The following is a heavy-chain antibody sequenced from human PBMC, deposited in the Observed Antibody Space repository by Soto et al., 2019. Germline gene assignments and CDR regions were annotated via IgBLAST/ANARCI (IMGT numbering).Heavy chain of an antibody. Sequence: GGSLRLSCAASGFTVSSNYMSWVRQAPGKGLEWVSVIYSGGSTYYADSVKGRFTISRDNSKNTLYLQMNSLRAEDTAVYYCATHPEWDDYYDSSGPAYFDYWGQGTLVTVSS. CDR3: ATHPEWDDYYDSSGPAYFDY. V-gene: IGHV3-53*01. J-gene: IGHJ4*02. CDR2: IYSGGST. CDR1: GFTVSSNY. D-gene: IGHD3-22*01.